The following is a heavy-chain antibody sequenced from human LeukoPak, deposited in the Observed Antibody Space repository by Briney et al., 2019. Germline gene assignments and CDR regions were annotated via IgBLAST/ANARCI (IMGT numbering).Heavy chain of an antibody. CDR2: IYWNDDK. D-gene: IGHD3-10*01. V-gene: IGHV2-5*01. CDR1: GFSLSTRGVG. Sequence: KESGPTLVKPTQTLTLTCTFSGFSLSTRGVGVGWIRQPPGKALEWLALIYWNDDKRYSPSLKSRLTITKDTSKNQVVLTMTNMDPVDTATYYCAHSPRSYYGSGSYFSPDNWGQGTLVTVSS. J-gene: IGHJ4*02. CDR3: AHSPRSYYGSGSYFSPDN.